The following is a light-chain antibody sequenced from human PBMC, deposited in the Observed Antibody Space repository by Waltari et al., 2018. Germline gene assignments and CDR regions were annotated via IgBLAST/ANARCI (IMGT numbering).Light chain of an antibody. Sequence: DIMMTQSPLSLAVTPGEPASISCRSSQSLLHTHGYLYLEWYVQKTGQSPQLLIYLGSFLASGVPDRVSGSGSCTDFTLKISRVEAEDVGIYYFMQTRQTPPFTFGPGTKVDIK. CDR1: QSLLHTHGYLY. CDR3: MQTRQTPPFT. CDR2: LGS. V-gene: IGKV2-28*01. J-gene: IGKJ3*01.